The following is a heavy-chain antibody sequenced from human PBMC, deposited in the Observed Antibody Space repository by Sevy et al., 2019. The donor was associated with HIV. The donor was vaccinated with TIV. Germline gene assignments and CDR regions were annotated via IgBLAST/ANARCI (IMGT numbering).Heavy chain of an antibody. J-gene: IGHJ4*02. Sequence: ASVKVSCKASGGTFSSYASSWVRQAPGQGLEWMGGIIPIFGTANYAQKFQGRVTITADESTSTADMELSSLRSEDTAVYYCARGTGGYDSLGSVAGTSDYFDYWGQGTLVTVSS. CDR1: GGTFSSYA. V-gene: IGHV1-69*13. CDR2: IIPIFGTA. CDR3: ARGTGGYDSLGSVAGTSDYFDY. D-gene: IGHD5-12*01.